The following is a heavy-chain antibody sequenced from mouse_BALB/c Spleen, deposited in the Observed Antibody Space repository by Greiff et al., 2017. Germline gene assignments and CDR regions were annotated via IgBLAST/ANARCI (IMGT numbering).Heavy chain of an antibody. Sequence: VQLKESGPGLVKPSQSLSLTCSVTGYSITSGYYWNWIRQFPGNKLEWMGYISYDGSNNYNPSLKNRISITRDTSKNQFFLKLNSVTTEDTATYYCAREENDYAGFDYWGQGTTLTVSS. CDR1: GYSITSGYY. J-gene: IGHJ2*01. CDR2: ISYDGSN. V-gene: IGHV3-6*02. CDR3: AREENDYAGFDY. D-gene: IGHD2-4*01.